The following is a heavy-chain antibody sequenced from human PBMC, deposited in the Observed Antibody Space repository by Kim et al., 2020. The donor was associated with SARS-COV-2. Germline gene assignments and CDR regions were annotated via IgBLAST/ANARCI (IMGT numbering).Heavy chain of an antibody. CDR3: ARDHREWLQYTAKWYFDP. Sequence: SETLSLTCTVSGGSISSYYWSWIRQPPGKGLECIGYIYYSGSINYNPSLKSRVTISVDTSKNQISLKLSSVTAADTAVYYCARDHREWLQYTAKWYFDPWGRGSLVTVAS. CDR2: IYYSGSI. J-gene: IGHJ2*01. D-gene: IGHD3-3*01. V-gene: IGHV4-59*01. CDR1: GGSISSYY.